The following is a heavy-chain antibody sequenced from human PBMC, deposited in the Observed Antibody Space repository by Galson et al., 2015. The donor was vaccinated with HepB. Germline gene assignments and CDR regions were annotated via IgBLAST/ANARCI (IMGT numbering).Heavy chain of an antibody. J-gene: IGHJ5*02. V-gene: IGHV1-18*01. CDR3: ARAIVIAPAVPDRFDP. CDR2: ISSYNGNT. D-gene: IGHD2-2*01. CDR1: GYTFTHYG. Sequence: SVKVSCKASGYTFTHYGISWARQAPGQGLEWMGWISSYNGNTNYAGKVQGRVTMTTDTSTTTAYMELRSLRSDDTAVYYCARAIVIAPAVPDRFDPWGQGTLVTVSS.